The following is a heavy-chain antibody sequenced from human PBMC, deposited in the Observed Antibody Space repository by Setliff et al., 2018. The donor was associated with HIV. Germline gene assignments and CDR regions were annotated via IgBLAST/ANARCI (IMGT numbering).Heavy chain of an antibody. CDR3: ARDCRVGWVFTYGMDV. V-gene: IGHV3-48*01. Sequence: GGSLRLSCAASRFTFSDCSMNWARQAPGKGLEWISYITSTGSTIFYADSVKGRFTISRDNAKSSVHLQMTSLRAEDTAVYYCARDCRVGWVFTYGMDVWGQGTLVTVSS. CDR1: RFTFSDCS. CDR2: ITSTGSTI. J-gene: IGHJ6*02. D-gene: IGHD6-13*01.